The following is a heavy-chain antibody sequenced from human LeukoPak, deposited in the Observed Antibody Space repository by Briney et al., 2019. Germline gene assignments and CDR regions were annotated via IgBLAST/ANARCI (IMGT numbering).Heavy chain of an antibody. CDR3: ASCYDILTGGFDP. J-gene: IGHJ5*02. Sequence: SETLSLTCTVSGGSISSHCWSWIRQPPGKGLEWIGYIYYSGSTNYNPSLKSRVTISVDTSKNQFSLKLSSVTAADTAVYYCASCYDILTGGFDPWGQGTLVTVSS. CDR1: GGSISSHC. V-gene: IGHV4-59*11. CDR2: IYYSGST. D-gene: IGHD3-9*01.